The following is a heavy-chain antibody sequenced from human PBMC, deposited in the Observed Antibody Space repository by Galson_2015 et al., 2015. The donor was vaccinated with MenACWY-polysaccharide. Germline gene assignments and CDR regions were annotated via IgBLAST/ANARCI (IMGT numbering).Heavy chain of an antibody. V-gene: IGHV3-23*01. CDR2: SGTGGGT. Sequence: SLRLSCAASGFTFRDYGMTWVRQAPGKGLEWVSSSGTGGGTYYTDSVKGRFTISRDNSKNTLYLQMNSLRVEDTAVYFCAKKWGDDWTVWHFDLWGRGTLVTVSS. CDR1: GFTFRDYG. J-gene: IGHJ2*01. CDR3: AKKWGDDWTVWHFDL. D-gene: IGHD2-21*02.